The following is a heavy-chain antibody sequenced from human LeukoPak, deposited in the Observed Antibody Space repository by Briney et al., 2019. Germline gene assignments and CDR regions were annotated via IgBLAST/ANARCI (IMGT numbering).Heavy chain of an antibody. CDR3: AKDYRGRDSLFDY. V-gene: IGHV3-23*01. J-gene: IGHJ4*02. CDR2: ISETGGTT. CDR1: GFTFSNYA. Sequence: GESLSLSCAASGFTFSNYAMSWVRQAPGKGLECVPGISETGGTTWHADSVKGRLTISRHNSKNTLYLQMNTLRADDTAVYYCAKDYRGRDSLFDYWGQGTLVIVSS. D-gene: IGHD3-10*01.